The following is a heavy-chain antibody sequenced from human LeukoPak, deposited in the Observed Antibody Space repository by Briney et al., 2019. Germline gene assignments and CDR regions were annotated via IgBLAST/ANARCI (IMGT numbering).Heavy chain of an antibody. J-gene: IGHJ3*02. D-gene: IGHD1-26*01. CDR2: IYDSGTT. V-gene: IGHV4-59*08. CDR1: RGFLRTYY. Sequence: AGTLSLTCTVTRGFLRTYYWSWLRQSRGKELEGIGDIYDSGTTKYNPSLKSRVTISVDTSKNQFSLKLSSVTAADTAVYYCARSGGNYYDTDAFDIWGQGTMVTVSS. CDR3: ARSGGNYYDTDAFDI.